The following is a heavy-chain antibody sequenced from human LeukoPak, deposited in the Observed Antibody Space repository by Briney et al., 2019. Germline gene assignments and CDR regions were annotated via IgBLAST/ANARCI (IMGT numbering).Heavy chain of an antibody. CDR1: GGSISSGGYY. CDR3: ARESWNYYFDY. D-gene: IGHD1-7*01. J-gene: IGHJ4*02. V-gene: IGHV4-31*03. CDR2: IYYSGST. Sequence: PSEALSLTCTVSGGSISSGGYYWSWIPQHPAKGLEWIGYIYYSGSTYYNPSLKSRVTISVDTSKNQFSLKLSSVTAADTAVYYCARESWNYYFDYWGQGTLVTVSS.